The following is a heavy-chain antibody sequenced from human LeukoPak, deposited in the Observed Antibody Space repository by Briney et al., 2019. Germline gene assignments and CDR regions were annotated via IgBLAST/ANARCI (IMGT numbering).Heavy chain of an antibody. CDR2: IYHSGST. V-gene: IGHV4-38-2*02. Sequence: SETLSLTCTVSGYSISSGYYWGWIRQPPGKGLEWIGSIYHSGSTYYNPSLKSRVTISVDRSKNQFSLKLSSVTAADTAVYYCARSMVRGVSMDVWGKGTTVTVSS. CDR3: ARSMVRGVSMDV. J-gene: IGHJ6*03. CDR1: GYSISSGYY. D-gene: IGHD3-10*01.